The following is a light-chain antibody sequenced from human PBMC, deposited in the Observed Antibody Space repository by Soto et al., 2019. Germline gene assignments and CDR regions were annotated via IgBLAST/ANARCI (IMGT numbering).Light chain of an antibody. Sequence: EIVLTQFPGALSLSPGERVTLSCRASQTVSNTYLAWYQQKSGQAPKFLIYGASNRATGIPDRFSGSGSGTDFTLTISRLEPEDFAVYYCQQYCALPPTFGGGTKVESK. CDR1: QTVSNTY. J-gene: IGKJ4*01. CDR2: GAS. V-gene: IGKV3-20*01. CDR3: QQYCALPPT.